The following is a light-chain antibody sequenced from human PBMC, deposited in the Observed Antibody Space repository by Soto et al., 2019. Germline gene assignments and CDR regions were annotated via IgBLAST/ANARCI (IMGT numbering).Light chain of an antibody. J-gene: IGKJ4*01. CDR2: DAS. CDR1: QSVSSY. CDR3: QQRSNWPLT. V-gene: IGKV3-11*01. Sequence: EIVLTQSPATLSLSPGERATLSCRASQSVSSYLAWYQQKPGQAPRLLIYDASNRATGIPGRFSGSGSGTGFILTISSLEPEDFAVYYCQQRSNWPLTFGGGTKVEIK.